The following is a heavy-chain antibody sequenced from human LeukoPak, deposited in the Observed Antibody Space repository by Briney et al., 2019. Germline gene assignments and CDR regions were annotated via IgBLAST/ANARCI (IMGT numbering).Heavy chain of an antibody. V-gene: IGHV4-59*01. CDR3: ARAVAAAGRVDS. J-gene: IGHJ4*02. CDR2: INYSGST. Sequence: SETLSLTCTVSGASISSYYWTRIRQPPGKGLEWIGYINYSGSTTYNPSLKSRVTIAVDTPRNQVSLKLSSVTAADTAVYYCARAVAAAGRVDSWGRGTLVTVSS. D-gene: IGHD6-13*01. CDR1: GASISSYY.